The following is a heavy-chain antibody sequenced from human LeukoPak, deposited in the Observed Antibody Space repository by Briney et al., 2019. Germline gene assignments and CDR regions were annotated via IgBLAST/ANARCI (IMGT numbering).Heavy chain of an antibody. CDR3: ARQGGFYSNYAIDY. J-gene: IGHJ4*02. Sequence: PSETLSLTCTVSGDSISSHYWSWIRQPPGKGLEWIGYIYTSGSTNYNPSLKSRVTISVDTSKNQFSLKLSSVTAADTAVYYCARQGGFYSNYAIDYWGQGTLVTVSS. CDR1: GDSISSHY. CDR2: IYTSGST. V-gene: IGHV4-4*09. D-gene: IGHD4-11*01.